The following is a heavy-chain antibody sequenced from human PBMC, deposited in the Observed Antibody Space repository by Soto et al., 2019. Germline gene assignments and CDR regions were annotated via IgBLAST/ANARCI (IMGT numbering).Heavy chain of an antibody. CDR3: AGGRHWLDY. D-gene: IGHD6-19*01. CDR1: GGSISNYY. Sequence: QVQLQESGPGLAKPSETLSLTCTVSGGSISNYYWSWIRQPPGKGLEWIGYIYYTESTNYNPSLKGRVTISVDTSENQFPLRLSSVTAADTAIYYCAGGRHWLDYWGQGTLVTVSS. CDR2: IYYTEST. V-gene: IGHV4-59*01. J-gene: IGHJ4*02.